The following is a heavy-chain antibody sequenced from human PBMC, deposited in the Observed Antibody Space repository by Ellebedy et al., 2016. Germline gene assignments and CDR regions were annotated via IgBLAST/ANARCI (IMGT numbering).Heavy chain of an antibody. CDR2: IYYSGST. V-gene: IGHV4-31*03. Sequence: SETLSLXCTVSGGSISSGGYYWSWIRQHPGKGLEWIGYIYYSGSTYYNPSLKSRVTISVDTSKNQFSLKLSSVTAADTAVYYCAGHDYGGNESRYYYGMDVWGQGTTVTVSS. D-gene: IGHD4-23*01. CDR3: AGHDYGGNESRYYYGMDV. CDR1: GGSISSGGYY. J-gene: IGHJ6*02.